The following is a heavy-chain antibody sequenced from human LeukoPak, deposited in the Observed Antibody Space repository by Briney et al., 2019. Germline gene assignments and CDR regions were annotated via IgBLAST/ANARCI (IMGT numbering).Heavy chain of an antibody. CDR1: GFTFSSYS. V-gene: IGHV3-48*04. J-gene: IGHJ5*02. CDR2: ISSSSSTI. Sequence: GGSLRLSCAASGFTFSSYSMNWVRQAPGKGLEWVSYISSSSSTIYYADSVKGRFTISRDNAKNSLYLQMNSLRAEDTAVYYCARDQAYGDYLSWFDPWGQGTLVTVSS. D-gene: IGHD4-17*01. CDR3: ARDQAYGDYLSWFDP.